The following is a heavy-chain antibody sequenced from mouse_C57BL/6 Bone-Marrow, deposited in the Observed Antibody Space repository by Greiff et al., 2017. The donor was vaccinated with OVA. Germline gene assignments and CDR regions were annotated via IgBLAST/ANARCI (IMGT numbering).Heavy chain of an antibody. V-gene: IGHV1-64*01. CDR3: ARGYGSPYAMDY. CDR2: IHPNSGST. D-gene: IGHD1-1*01. CDR1: GYTFTSYW. J-gene: IGHJ4*01. Sequence: QVQLKQPGAELVKPGASVKLSCKASGYTFTSYWMHWVKQRPGQGLEWIGMIHPNSGSTNYNEKFKSKATLTVDKSSSTAYMQLSSLTSEDSAVYYCARGYGSPYAMDYWGQGTSVTVSS.